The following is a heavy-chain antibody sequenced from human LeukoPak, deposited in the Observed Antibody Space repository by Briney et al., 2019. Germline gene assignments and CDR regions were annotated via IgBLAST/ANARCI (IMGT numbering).Heavy chain of an antibody. D-gene: IGHD3-22*01. CDR1: GGSISSYY. V-gene: IGHV4-59*12. CDR2: IYYSGST. CDR3: ARGGNYYDSNNWFDP. Sequence: SETLSLTCTVSGGSISSYYWSWIRQPPGKGLEWIGYIYYSGSTNYNPSLKSRVTISVDTSKNQFSLKLSSVTAADTAVYYCARGGNYYDSNNWFDPWGQGTLVTVSS. J-gene: IGHJ5*02.